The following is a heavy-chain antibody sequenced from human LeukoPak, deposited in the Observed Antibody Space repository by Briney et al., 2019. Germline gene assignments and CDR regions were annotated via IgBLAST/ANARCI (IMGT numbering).Heavy chain of an antibody. J-gene: IGHJ6*03. CDR2: IYYTGST. CDR1: GDSISSHY. CDR3: ARTVYYYYYMDV. Sequence: PSETLSLTCTVSGDSISSHYWSWIRQPPGKGLECIGYIYYTGSTNYNPSLKSRVTISLDTSKNQFSLNLSSVTAADTAMYYCARTVYYYYYMDVWGKGTTVTISS. V-gene: IGHV4-59*11.